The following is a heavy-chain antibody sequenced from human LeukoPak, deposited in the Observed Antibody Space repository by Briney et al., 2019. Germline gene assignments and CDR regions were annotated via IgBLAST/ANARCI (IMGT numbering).Heavy chain of an antibody. V-gene: IGHV4-61*08. D-gene: IGHD3-3*01. CDR1: GGSISSGGYY. J-gene: IGHJ4*02. CDR2: VSYTGDA. CDR3: ARGWNYGDY. Sequence: KPSQTLSLTCTVSGGSISSGGYYWSWIRQPPGKGLEWIGYVSYTGDASQNPSLRGRVTMSVDTSNNQVSLELSSVTAADTAVYYCARGWNYGDYWGQGTLVTVSS.